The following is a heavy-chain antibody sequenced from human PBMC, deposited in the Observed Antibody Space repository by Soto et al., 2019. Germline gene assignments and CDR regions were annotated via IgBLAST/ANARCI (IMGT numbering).Heavy chain of an antibody. V-gene: IGHV3-30*18. CDR1: GFTFSSYG. CDR2: ISYDGSNK. D-gene: IGHD6-19*01. CDR3: AKPATYPVEGGWTLIDLYYYYGMDV. J-gene: IGHJ6*02. Sequence: QVQLVESGGGVVQPGRSLRLSCAASGFTFSSYGMHWVRQAPGKGLEWVAVISYDGSNKYYADSVKGRFTISRDNSKNTLYLQMNSLRAEDTAVYYCAKPATYPVEGGWTLIDLYYYYGMDVWGQGTTVTVSS.